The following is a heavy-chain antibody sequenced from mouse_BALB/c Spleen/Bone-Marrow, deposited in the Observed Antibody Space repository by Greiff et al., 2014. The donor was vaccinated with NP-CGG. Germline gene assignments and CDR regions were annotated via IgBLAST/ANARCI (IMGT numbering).Heavy chain of an antibody. Sequence: QVQLKESGAELVKPGASVKLSCKASGYTFTSYDINWVRQRPKQGLEWIGWIFPGDNSTKYNEKFKGKATLTTDKSSSTAYMQLSRLTSEDSAVYFCAHDGLLPGMDYWGQGTSVTVSS. D-gene: IGHD2-3*01. V-gene: IGHV1-85*01. CDR1: GYTFTSYD. CDR2: IFPGDNST. J-gene: IGHJ4*01. CDR3: AHDGLLPGMDY.